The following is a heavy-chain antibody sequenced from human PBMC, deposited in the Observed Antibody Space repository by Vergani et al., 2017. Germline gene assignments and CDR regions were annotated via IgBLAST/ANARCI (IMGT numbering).Heavy chain of an antibody. D-gene: IGHD3-10*01. V-gene: IGHV1-24*01. J-gene: IGHJ6*02. Sequence: QVQLVQSGAEVKKPGASVKVSCKVSGYTLTELSMHWVRQAPGKGLEWMGGFDPEDGETIYAQKFQGRVTMTEDTSTDTAYRELSSLRSEDTAVYYCATVCRGARGVCNYYYYGMDVWGQGTTVTVSS. CDR2: FDPEDGET. CDR3: ATVCRGARGVCNYYYYGMDV. CDR1: GYTLTELS.